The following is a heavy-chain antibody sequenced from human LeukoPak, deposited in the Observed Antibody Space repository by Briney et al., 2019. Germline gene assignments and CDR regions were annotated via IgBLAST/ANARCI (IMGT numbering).Heavy chain of an antibody. CDR1: GGSISSGGYY. CDR3: AREYHGRWFDP. CDR2: IYHSGST. V-gene: IGHV4-30-2*01. Sequence: SSQTLSLTRTVSGGSISSGGYYWSWIRQPPGKGLEWIGYIYHSGSTYYNPSLKSRVTISVDRSKNQFSLKLSSVTAADTAVYYCAREYHGRWFDPWGQGTLVTVSS. J-gene: IGHJ5*02. D-gene: IGHD2-2*01.